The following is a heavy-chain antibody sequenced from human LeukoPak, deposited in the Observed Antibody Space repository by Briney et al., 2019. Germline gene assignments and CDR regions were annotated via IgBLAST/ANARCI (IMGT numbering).Heavy chain of an antibody. CDR3: ARSYNWKYGWFDP. Sequence: SETLSLTCTVSGGSISSSSYYWGWIRQPPGKGLEWIGSIYYSGSTYYNPSLKSRVTISVDTSKNQFSLKLSSVTAADTAVYYCARSYNWKYGWFDPWGRGTLVTVSS. D-gene: IGHD1-7*01. J-gene: IGHJ5*02. CDR1: GGSISSSSYY. CDR2: IYYSGST. V-gene: IGHV4-39*01.